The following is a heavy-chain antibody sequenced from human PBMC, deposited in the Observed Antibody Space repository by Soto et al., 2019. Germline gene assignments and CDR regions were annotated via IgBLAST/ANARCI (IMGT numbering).Heavy chain of an antibody. CDR1: GFTFRSYA. CDR2: ISYDGSNK. D-gene: IGHD6-6*01. V-gene: IGHV3-30-3*01. J-gene: IGHJ6*02. Sequence: GGSLRLYCAASGFTFRSYALDWVRQARGKGLECVAVISYDGSNKYYADSVKCRFTISRDNSKNTLYLQMNSLRAEDTAVYYCARDRGSASPVWYYYYYGMNVWGQGTTVTVSS. CDR3: ARDRGSASPVWYYYYYGMNV.